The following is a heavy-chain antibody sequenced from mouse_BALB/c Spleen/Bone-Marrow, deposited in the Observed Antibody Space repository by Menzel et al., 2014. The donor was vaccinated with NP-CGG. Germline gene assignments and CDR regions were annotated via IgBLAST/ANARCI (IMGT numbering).Heavy chain of an antibody. CDR1: GYTFTSYW. CDR3: ASPYGNYDAMDY. D-gene: IGHD2-1*01. J-gene: IGHJ4*01. CDR2: IYPGDGDT. Sequence: VQVVESGAELARPGASVKLSCKASGYTFTSYWMQWVKQRPGQGLEWIGAIYPGDGDTRYTQKFRGKATLTADKSSNTAYMQLSSLTSEDSAVYFCASPYGNYDAMDYWGQGTSLTVSS. V-gene: IGHV1-87*01.